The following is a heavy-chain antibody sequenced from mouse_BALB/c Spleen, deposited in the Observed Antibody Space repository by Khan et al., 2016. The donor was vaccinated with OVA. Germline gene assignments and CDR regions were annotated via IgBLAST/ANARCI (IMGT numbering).Heavy chain of an antibody. J-gene: IGHJ4*01. CDR1: GFNIKDTY. D-gene: IGHD1-2*01. CDR2: IDPANGNT. V-gene: IGHV14-3*02. Sequence: VQLKQSGAALVKPGASVKLSCTVSGFNIKDTYMHWMKQRPEQGLDWIGRIDPANGNTKCDPKFQGKAIITADTSSNTAYLQLSSLTSEDTAVYYCSYSLLPYAIDYWGQGTSVTVSP. CDR3: SYSLLPYAIDY.